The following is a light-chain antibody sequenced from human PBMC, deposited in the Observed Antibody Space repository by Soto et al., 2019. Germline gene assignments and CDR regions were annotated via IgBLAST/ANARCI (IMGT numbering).Light chain of an antibody. J-gene: IGKJ1*01. CDR3: QQYMSSVT. V-gene: IGKV3-20*01. CDR1: QSVDSTF. CDR2: GVS. Sequence: EIVLTQSPGSVSLSPGERATLSCRASQSVDSTFFAWYQKKPGQAPRLLMYGVSKRATGIPDRFSGSGSGTDFTLTISRLEPEDFAVYYCQQYMSSVTFGQGTRVEIK.